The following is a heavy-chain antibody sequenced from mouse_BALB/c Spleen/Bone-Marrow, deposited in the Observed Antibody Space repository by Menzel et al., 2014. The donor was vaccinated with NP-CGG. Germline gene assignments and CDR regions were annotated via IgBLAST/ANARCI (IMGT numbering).Heavy chain of an antibody. CDR1: GYSITNGYY. CDR2: ITYDGSS. V-gene: IGHV3-6*02. J-gene: IGHJ4*01. CDR3: AMGHYAMDY. Sequence: EVKLVESGPGLVKPSQSLSLTCSVTGYSITNGYYWNWIRQFPGNKLEWMAYITYDGSSDYNPSLKNRISITRGTSKNQFFLKLNSVTTEDTSTYYCAMGHYAMDYWGQGTSVTVSS.